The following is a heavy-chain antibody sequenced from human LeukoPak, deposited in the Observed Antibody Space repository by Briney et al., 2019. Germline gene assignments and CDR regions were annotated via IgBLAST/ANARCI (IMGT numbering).Heavy chain of an antibody. CDR1: GFILSGSS. J-gene: IGHJ4*02. Sequence: GRSLRLSCAASGFILSGSSMHWVRQAPGKGLEWVCFIRFDATNKYYADSVKGRFTISRDNSNNTLYLQLNNVRTEDPATYFCAKEQYPGYFDFWGQGTLVTVSA. CDR2: IRFDATNK. V-gene: IGHV3-30*02. D-gene: IGHD1-14*01. CDR3: AKEQYPGYFDF.